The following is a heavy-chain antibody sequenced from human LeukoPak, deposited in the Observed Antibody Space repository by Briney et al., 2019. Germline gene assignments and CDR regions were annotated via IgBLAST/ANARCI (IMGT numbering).Heavy chain of an antibody. D-gene: IGHD6-19*01. J-gene: IGHJ4*02. CDR1: GYTFTSYA. Sequence: RASVKVSCKASGYTFTSYAMNWVRQAPGQGLEWMGWINTNTGNPTYAQGFTGRFVFSLDTSVSTAYLQISSLKAEDTAVYYCARAPPLPYSSGSSNIDYWGQGTLVTVSS. V-gene: IGHV7-4-1*02. CDR3: ARAPPLPYSSGSSNIDY. CDR2: INTNTGNP.